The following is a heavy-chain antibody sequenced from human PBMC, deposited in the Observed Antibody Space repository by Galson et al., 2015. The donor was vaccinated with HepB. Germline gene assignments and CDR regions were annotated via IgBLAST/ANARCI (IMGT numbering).Heavy chain of an antibody. J-gene: IGHJ6*02. CDR2: IWYDGSNK. CDR3: ARDISEAPDCDVWSGYHYYYYYGMDV. V-gene: IGHV3-33*01. CDR1: GFTFSSYG. D-gene: IGHD3-3*01. Sequence: SLRLSCAASGFTFSSYGMHWVRQAPGKGLEWVAVIWYDGSNKYYADSVKGRFTISRDNSKNTLYLQMNSLRAEDTAVYYCARDISEAPDCDVWSGYHYYYYYGMDVWGPVTTVTASS.